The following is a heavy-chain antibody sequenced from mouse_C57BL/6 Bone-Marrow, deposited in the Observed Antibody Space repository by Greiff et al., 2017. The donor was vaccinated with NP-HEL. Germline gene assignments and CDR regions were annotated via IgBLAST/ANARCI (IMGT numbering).Heavy chain of an antibody. V-gene: IGHV2-6-1*01. D-gene: IGHD2-3*01. J-gene: IGHJ3*01. Sequence: VKLVESGPGLVAPSQSLSITCTVSGFSLTSYGVHWVRQPPGKGLEWLVVIWSDGSTTYNSALKSRLSISKDNSKSQVFLKMNSLQTDDTAMYYCARHKTPYEGSWFAYWGQGTLVTVSA. CDR2: IWSDGST. CDR1: GFSLTSYG. CDR3: ARHKTPYEGSWFAY.